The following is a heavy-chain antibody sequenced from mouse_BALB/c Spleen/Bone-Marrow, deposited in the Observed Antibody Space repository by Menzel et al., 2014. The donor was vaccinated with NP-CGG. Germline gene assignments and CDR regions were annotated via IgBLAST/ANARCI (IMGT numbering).Heavy chain of an antibody. CDR1: GFTFSSYT. CDR2: ISNGGGST. D-gene: IGHD2-3*01. Sequence: VQLKESGGNLVQPGGSLKLSCAASGFTFSSYTMSWVRQTPEKRLEWVAYISNGGGSTYYPDTVKGRFTISRDNATNTLYLQMGSLKSEDTAMYYCARQSYEGFAYWGQGTLVTVSA. CDR3: ARQSYEGFAY. J-gene: IGHJ3*01. V-gene: IGHV5-12-2*01.